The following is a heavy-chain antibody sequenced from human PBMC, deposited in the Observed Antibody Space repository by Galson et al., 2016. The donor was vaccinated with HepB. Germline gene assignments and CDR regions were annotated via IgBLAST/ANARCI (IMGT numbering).Heavy chain of an antibody. CDR2: IWYDGSNK. V-gene: IGHV3-33*01. J-gene: IGHJ4*02. CDR3: AREKYTSGYYYFDY. D-gene: IGHD2-2*02. Sequence: SLRLSCAASGFTFSTYAMHWVRQAPGKGLEWVAVIWYDGSNKYYADSVKGRFTISRDNSKNTLYLQMNSLRAEDTAVYFCAREKYTSGYYYFDYWGQGTLVTVSS. CDR1: GFTFSTYA.